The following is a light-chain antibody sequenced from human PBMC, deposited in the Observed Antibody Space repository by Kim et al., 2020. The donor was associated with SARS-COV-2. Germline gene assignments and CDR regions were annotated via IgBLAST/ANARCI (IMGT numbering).Light chain of an antibody. Sequence: IQLTQSPSSLSASVGDTVTITCRASQGISSNLAWYQQRPGKAPSLLICSAFTLHSGVPSRFSGSGSGTDFTLTITSLQPEDFATYHCQQHHSFPLTFGGGTKVDIK. CDR2: SAF. CDR3: QQHHSFPLT. J-gene: IGKJ4*01. V-gene: IGKV1-9*01. CDR1: QGISSN.